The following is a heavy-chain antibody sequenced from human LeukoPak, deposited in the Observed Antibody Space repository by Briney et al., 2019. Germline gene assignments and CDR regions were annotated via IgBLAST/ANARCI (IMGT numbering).Heavy chain of an antibody. Sequence: PGGSLTLSCAASGFTFDDYAMHWVRQAPGKGLEWVSDISWNSGSIGYADSVKGRFTISRDNAKSSLYLQMNSLSAEDMALYYCAKARDSSGYPLGYYFDYWGQGTLVTVSS. CDR3: AKARDSSGYPLGYYFDY. CDR1: GFTFDDYA. D-gene: IGHD3-22*01. V-gene: IGHV3-9*03. CDR2: ISWNSGSI. J-gene: IGHJ4*02.